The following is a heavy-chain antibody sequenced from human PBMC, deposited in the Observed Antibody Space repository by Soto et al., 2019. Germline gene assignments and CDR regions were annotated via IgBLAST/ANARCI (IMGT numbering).Heavy chain of an antibody. D-gene: IGHD3-22*01. V-gene: IGHV3-30*18. CDR3: AKEWVYDSSGWYFDY. Sequence: PGGSLRLSCAASGFPFSSYGMHWVRQAPGKGLEWVAVVSDDGSNKYYADSVKGRFTISRDNSKNTLYLQMNSLRAEDTAVYYCAKEWVYDSSGWYFDYWGQGTLVNVSS. CDR1: GFPFSSYG. J-gene: IGHJ4*02. CDR2: VSDDGSNK.